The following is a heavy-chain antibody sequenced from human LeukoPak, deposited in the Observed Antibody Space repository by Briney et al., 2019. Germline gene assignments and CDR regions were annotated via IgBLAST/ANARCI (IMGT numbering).Heavy chain of an antibody. CDR2: ISYDGSNK. D-gene: IGHD2-15*01. V-gene: IGHV3-30*04. J-gene: IGHJ4*02. CDR1: GFTFSSYA. Sequence: PGGSLRLSCAASGFTFSSYAMHWVRQAPGKGLEWVAVISYDGSNKYYADSVKGRFTISRDNSKNTLYLQMNSLRAEDTAVYYCARDPVRPGDSGAYFDYWGQGTLVTVSS. CDR3: ARDPVRPGDSGAYFDY.